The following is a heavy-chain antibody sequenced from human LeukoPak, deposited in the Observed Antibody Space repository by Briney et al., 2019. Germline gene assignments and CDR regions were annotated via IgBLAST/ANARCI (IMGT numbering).Heavy chain of an antibody. CDR1: GGSISSYY. J-gene: IGHJ5*02. CDR2: IYYSGST. V-gene: IGHV4-59*08. CDR3: ARRIAAAGTYDWFDP. Sequence: SETLSLTCTVSGGSISSYYWSWIRQPPGKGLEWIGYIYYSGSTNYNPSLKSRVTISVDTSKNQFSLKLSSVTAADTAVYYCARRIAAAGTYDWFDPWGQGTLVTVPS. D-gene: IGHD6-13*01.